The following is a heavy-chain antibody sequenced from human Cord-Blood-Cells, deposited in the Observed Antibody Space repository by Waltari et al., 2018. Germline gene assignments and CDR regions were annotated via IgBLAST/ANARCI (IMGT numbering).Heavy chain of an antibody. CDR3: ARLYYDFWSGHPGYNWFDP. Sequence: QVQLQQWGAGLLKPSETLSLTCAVYGGSFSGYYWRWICQPPGKGLEWIGEINHSGSTNYNPSLKSRVTISVDTSKNQFSLKLSSVTAADTAVYYCARLYYDFWSGHPGYNWFDPWGQGTLVTVSS. CDR1: GGSFSGYY. V-gene: IGHV4-34*01. CDR2: INHSGST. J-gene: IGHJ5*02. D-gene: IGHD3-3*01.